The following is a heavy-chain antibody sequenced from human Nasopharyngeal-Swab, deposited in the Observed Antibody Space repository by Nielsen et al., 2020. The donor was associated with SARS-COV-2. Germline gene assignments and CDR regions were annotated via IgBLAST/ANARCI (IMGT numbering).Heavy chain of an antibody. CDR3: ARAGAFLSTSGTHMDV. Sequence: WIRQPPGKGLEWIGYIYYSGSTYYNPSLKSRVTISVDTSKNQFSLKLSSVTAADTAVYYCARAGAFLSTSGTHMDVWGKGTTVTVSS. D-gene: IGHD2-2*01. V-gene: IGHV4-31*02. J-gene: IGHJ6*03. CDR2: IYYSGST.